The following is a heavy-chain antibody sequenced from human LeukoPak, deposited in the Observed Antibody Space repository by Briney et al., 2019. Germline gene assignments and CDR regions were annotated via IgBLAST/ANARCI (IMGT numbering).Heavy chain of an antibody. CDR1: GGSISSSSYY. V-gene: IGHV4-39*02. D-gene: IGHD5-12*01. CDR3: ARDGLRDPDAFDI. Sequence: PSETLSLTCTVSGGSISSSSYYWGWIRQPPGKGLEWIGNIHYTGSTYYNPSLKSRVTISVDTSKNQFSLKLSSVTAADTAVYYCARDGLRDPDAFDIWGQGTMVTVSS. CDR2: IHYTGST. J-gene: IGHJ3*02.